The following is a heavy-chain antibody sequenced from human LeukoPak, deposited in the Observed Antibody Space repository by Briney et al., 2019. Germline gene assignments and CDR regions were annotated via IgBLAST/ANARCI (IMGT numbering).Heavy chain of an antibody. CDR3: AGVKDYFDY. Sequence: PGGSLRLSCAASGFTFSSYAMSWVRQAPGKGLVWVSRINTDGRSTTYADSVKGRFTISRDNAKNTLYLQMNSLRAEDTAVYYCAGVKDYFDYWGQGTLVTVSS. CDR1: GFTFSSYA. V-gene: IGHV3-74*03. J-gene: IGHJ4*02. CDR2: INTDGRST.